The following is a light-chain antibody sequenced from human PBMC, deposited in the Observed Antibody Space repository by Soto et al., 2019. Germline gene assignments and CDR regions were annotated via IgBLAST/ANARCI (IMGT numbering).Light chain of an antibody. CDR1: QGIRSS. Sequence: AIQLTQSPSSLSASVGDRVTITCRASQGIRSSLTWYQHKPGKPPNVLIYDASTLESGVPPRFSGSGSGTDFTLNISSLQPEDFATYYCQQFSTSPLTFGGGTKVQIK. CDR2: DAS. V-gene: IGKV1-13*02. J-gene: IGKJ4*01. CDR3: QQFSTSPLT.